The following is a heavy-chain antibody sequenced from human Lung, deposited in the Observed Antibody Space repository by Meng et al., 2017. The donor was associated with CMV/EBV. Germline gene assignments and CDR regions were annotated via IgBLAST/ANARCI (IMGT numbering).Heavy chain of an antibody. D-gene: IGHD6-19*01. V-gene: IGHV4-59*01. CDR2: IYYSGST. J-gene: IGHJ5*02. Sequence: GSLRLXCTVSGGSISSYYWSWIRQPPGKGLEWIGYIYYSGSTNYNPSLKSRVTISVDTSKNQFSLKLSSVTAADTAVYYCARESVYSSGWNWFDPWGQGXLVTVSS. CDR1: GGSISSYY. CDR3: ARESVYSSGWNWFDP.